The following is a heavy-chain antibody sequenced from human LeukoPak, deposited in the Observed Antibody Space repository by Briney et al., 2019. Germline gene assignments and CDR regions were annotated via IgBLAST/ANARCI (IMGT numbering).Heavy chain of an antibody. D-gene: IGHD5-18*01. V-gene: IGHV1-2*02. J-gene: IGHJ4*02. CDR2: INPNSGGT. Sequence: ASVKVSCKASGYTFTGYYMHWVRQAPGQGLEWMGWINPNSGGTNYAQKFQGRVTMTRDTSISTAYMELSRLRSEDTAVYYCARVDTAMVSPDYWGQGTLVTVSS. CDR3: ARVDTAMVSPDY. CDR1: GYTFTGYY.